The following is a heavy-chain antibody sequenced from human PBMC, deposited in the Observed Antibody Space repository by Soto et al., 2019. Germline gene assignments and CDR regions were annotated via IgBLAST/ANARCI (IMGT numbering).Heavy chain of an antibody. D-gene: IGHD4-17*01. Sequence: LRLPCTASGFTFDDFAMHWVRQVPGKGLEWVSGINWNTVNIAYADSVKGRFTISRDNGKNSLYLQMNSLKTEDTALYYCATLSHRDYGDYGYFVFWGQGALVT. CDR1: GFTFDDFA. CDR3: ATLSHRDYGDYGYFVF. CDR2: INWNTVNI. V-gene: IGHV3-9*01. J-gene: IGHJ4*02.